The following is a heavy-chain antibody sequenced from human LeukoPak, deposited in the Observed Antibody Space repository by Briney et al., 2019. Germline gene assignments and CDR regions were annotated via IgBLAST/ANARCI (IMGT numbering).Heavy chain of an antibody. CDR2: IDAGNGNT. J-gene: IGHJ4*02. CDR1: GYTFPNYA. Sequence: ASVKVSCKASGYTFPNYAMHWVRQAPGQRLEWMGWIDAGNGNTRYSQKFQDRVTITADTSANTAYMELSRLRYEDTAVYYCARDQLKGYRYGYEVDYWGQGSLVTVSS. V-gene: IGHV1-3*01. D-gene: IGHD5-18*01. CDR3: ARDQLKGYRYGYEVDY.